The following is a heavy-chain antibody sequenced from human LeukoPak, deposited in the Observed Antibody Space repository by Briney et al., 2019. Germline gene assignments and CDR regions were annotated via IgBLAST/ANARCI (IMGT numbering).Heavy chain of an antibody. CDR2: IYTSGST. CDR1: GGSISSGSYY. Sequence: SQTLSLTCTVSGGSISSGSYYWSWIRQPAGKGLEWIGRIYTSGSTNYNPSLKSRVTISVDTSKNQFSLKLSSVTAADTAVYYCARDGVATISVWFDPWGQGTLVTVSS. D-gene: IGHD5-24*01. V-gene: IGHV4-61*02. CDR3: ARDGVATISVWFDP. J-gene: IGHJ5*02.